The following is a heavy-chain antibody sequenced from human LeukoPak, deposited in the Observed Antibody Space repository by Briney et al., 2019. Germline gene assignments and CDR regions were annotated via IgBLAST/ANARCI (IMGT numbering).Heavy chain of an antibody. J-gene: IGHJ4*02. CDR3: ARDSRAIAAAPFDY. CDR2: IIPIFGTA. D-gene: IGHD6-13*01. CDR1: GGTFSSYA. Sequence: ASVKVSCKASGGTFSSYAISWVRQAPGQGLEWMGGIIPIFGTANYAQKFQGRVTITADESTSTAYMELSSLRSEDAAVYYCARDSRAIAAAPFDYWGQGTLVTVSS. V-gene: IGHV1-69*13.